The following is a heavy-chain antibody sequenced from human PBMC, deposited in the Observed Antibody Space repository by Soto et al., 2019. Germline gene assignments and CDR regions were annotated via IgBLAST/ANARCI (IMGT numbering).Heavy chain of an antibody. CDR2: IIPIFGTV. CDR3: ARDGGVTGRTTIRDS. D-gene: IGHD2-8*02. CDR1: GDTFRSNG. Sequence: QVQLVQSGTEVTKPGSSVQVSCKVSGDTFRSNGISWVRQVPGQGLDWMGGIIPIFGTVNYALKFLGRVTITADKSTNTAYMELSGLRPDDTGVYYCARDGGVTGRTTIRDSWGQGTVVTVSP. J-gene: IGHJ5*01. V-gene: IGHV1-69*14.